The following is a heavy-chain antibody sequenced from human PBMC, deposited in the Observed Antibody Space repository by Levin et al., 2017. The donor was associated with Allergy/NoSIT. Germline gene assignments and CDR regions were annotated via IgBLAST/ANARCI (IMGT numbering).Heavy chain of an antibody. CDR3: AREYSSSSGWFDP. CDR2: IYYSGST. Sequence: PSETLSLTCTVSGGSVSSGSYYWSWIRQPPGKGLEWIGYIYYSGSTNYNPSLKSRVTISVDTSKNQFSLKLSSVTAADTAVYYCAREYSSSSGWFDPWGQGTLVTVSS. CDR1: GGSVSSGSYY. J-gene: IGHJ5*02. D-gene: IGHD6-6*01. V-gene: IGHV4-61*01.